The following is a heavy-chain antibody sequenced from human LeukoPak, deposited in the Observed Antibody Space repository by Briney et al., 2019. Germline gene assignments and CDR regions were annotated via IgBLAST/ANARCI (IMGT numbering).Heavy chain of an antibody. V-gene: IGHV5-51*01. CDR1: GYSFTSYW. CDR2: IYPGDSDT. CDR3: ASRVVGATNKPGGYYFDY. Sequence: GESLKISCKGSGYSFTSYWIGWVRQMPGKGLEWMGIIYPGDSDTRYSPSFQGQVTTSADKSISTAYLQWSSLKASDTAMYYCASRVVGATNKPGGYYFDYWGQGTLVTVSS. J-gene: IGHJ4*02. D-gene: IGHD1-26*01.